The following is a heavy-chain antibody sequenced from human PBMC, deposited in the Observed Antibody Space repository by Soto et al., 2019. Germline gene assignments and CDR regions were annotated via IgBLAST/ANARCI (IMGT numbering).Heavy chain of an antibody. J-gene: IGHJ4*02. CDR1: GFTFSSYA. Sequence: EVQLLESGGGLVQPGGSLRLSCEASGFTFSSYAMNWVRQAPGKGLEWVSGIVATGSRTYYADSVRGRFSISRDNSRNTVFLQMNRPRAEATALDFCANSHTPLSRFDEWGQGILVAVSS. CDR2: IVATGSRT. CDR3: ANSHTPLSRFDE. D-gene: IGHD3-9*01. V-gene: IGHV3-23*01.